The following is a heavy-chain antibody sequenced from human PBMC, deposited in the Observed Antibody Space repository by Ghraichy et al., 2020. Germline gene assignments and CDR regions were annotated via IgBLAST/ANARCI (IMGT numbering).Heavy chain of an antibody. CDR3: ARGAIEYSRAADP. D-gene: IGHD6-6*01. Sequence: GGSLRLSCAASGFTVSSNYMSWVRQAPGKGLEWVSVIYSGGSTYYADSVKGRFTISRDNSKNTLYLQMNSLRAEDTAVYYCARGAIEYSRAADPWGQGTLVTVSS. V-gene: IGHV3-53*01. J-gene: IGHJ5*02. CDR2: IYSGGST. CDR1: GFTVSSNY.